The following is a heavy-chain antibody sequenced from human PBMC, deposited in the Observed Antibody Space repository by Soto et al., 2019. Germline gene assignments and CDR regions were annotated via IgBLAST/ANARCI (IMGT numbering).Heavy chain of an antibody. D-gene: IGHD6-13*01. CDR3: ARRSRSWYYFDN. Sequence: QLQLQESGPGQVKPSETLSLICTVSGGSISSGSYYWGWIRQPPGKGLEWIGSMSYSGRTDYNPSLKSRVTSSGDTSKNQLSLKVSSVTAADTAVYYCARRSRSWYYFDNWGQGTLVTVSS. CDR2: MSYSGRT. CDR1: GGSISSGSYY. V-gene: IGHV4-39*01. J-gene: IGHJ4*02.